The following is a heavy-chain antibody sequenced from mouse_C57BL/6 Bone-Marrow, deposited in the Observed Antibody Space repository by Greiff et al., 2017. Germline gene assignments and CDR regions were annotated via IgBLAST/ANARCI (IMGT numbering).Heavy chain of an antibody. CDR3: ARDYGSSYWYVDV. V-gene: IGHV1-52*01. CDR1: GYTFTSYW. D-gene: IGHD1-1*01. Sequence: VQLQQPGAELVRPGSSVKLSCKASGYTFTSYWMHWVKQRPIQGLEWIGNIDPSDSETHYNQKFKDKATLTVDKSSSTAYMQLSSLTSEDSAVYYCARDYGSSYWYVDVWGTGTTVTVSS. J-gene: IGHJ1*03. CDR2: IDPSDSET.